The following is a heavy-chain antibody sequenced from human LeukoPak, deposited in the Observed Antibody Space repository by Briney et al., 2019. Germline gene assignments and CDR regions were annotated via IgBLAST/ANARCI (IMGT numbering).Heavy chain of an antibody. CDR2: IIPIFGTA. J-gene: IGHJ4*02. CDR3: ARGGPSGWYHGGFDY. D-gene: IGHD6-19*01. V-gene: IGHV1-69*05. Sequence: SVKVSCKASGGTFTSYAISWVRQAPGQGLEWMGGIIPIFGTANYAQKFQGRVTITTDESTSTAYMELSSLRSEDTAVYYCARGGPSGWYHGGFDYWGQGTLVTVSS. CDR1: GGTFTSYA.